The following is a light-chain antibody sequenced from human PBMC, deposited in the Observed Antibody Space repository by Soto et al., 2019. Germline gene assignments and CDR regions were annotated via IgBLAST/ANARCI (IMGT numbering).Light chain of an antibody. V-gene: IGKV1-5*01. Sequence: DIPSNQSPSTPPASVGERATLYCRASQSISNWLAWYQQKPGTAPKVLIYHASNLQSGVPLRFSGSGSGTEFTLTISSLQPDDFATYYCQQYNSYSFGQGTKVDIK. CDR3: QQYNSYS. CDR1: QSISNW. J-gene: IGKJ1*01. CDR2: HAS.